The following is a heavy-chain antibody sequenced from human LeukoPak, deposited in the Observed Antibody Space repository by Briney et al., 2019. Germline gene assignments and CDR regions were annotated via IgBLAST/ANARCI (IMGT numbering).Heavy chain of an antibody. V-gene: IGHV3-9*01. CDR1: GFTFDNYA. CDR3: AKDVGTSWQGPYFDY. D-gene: IGHD6-13*01. Sequence: TGGSLRLSCAASGFTFDNYAMHWVRQAPGKGLEWVPGISWNGGSMGYADSVKGRFTISRDNAKNSLYLQMNSLRAEDTAFYYCAKDVGTSWQGPYFDYWGQGALVTVSS. J-gene: IGHJ4*02. CDR2: ISWNGGSM.